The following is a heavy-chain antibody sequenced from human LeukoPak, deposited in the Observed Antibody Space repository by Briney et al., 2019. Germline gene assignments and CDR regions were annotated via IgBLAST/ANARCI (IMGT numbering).Heavy chain of an antibody. CDR3: ARGQRGSYYVKPLSFDY. V-gene: IGHV4-34*01. Sequence: ASETLSLTCAVYGGSFSGYYWSWIRQPPGKGLEWIGEINHSGSTNYNPSLKSRVTISVDTSKNQFSLKLSSVTAADTAVYYCARGQRGSYYVKPLSFDYWGQGTLVTVSS. CDR1: GGSFSGYY. CDR2: INHSGST. J-gene: IGHJ4*02. D-gene: IGHD1-26*01.